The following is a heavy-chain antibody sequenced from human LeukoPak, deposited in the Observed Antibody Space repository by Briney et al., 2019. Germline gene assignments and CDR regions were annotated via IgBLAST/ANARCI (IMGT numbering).Heavy chain of an antibody. J-gene: IGHJ3*02. V-gene: IGHV1-69*05. Sequence: GSSVKASCKASGGTFSSYAISWVRQAPGQGLEWMGGIIPIFGTANYAQKFQGRVTITTDESTSTAYMELSSLRSEDTAVYYCARGDYYYDSSDRWDAFDIWGQGTMVTVSS. CDR2: IIPIFGTA. D-gene: IGHD3-22*01. CDR3: ARGDYYYDSSDRWDAFDI. CDR1: GGTFSSYA.